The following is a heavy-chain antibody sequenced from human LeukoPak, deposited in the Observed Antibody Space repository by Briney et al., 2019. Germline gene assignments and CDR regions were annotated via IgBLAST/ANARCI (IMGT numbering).Heavy chain of an antibody. V-gene: IGHV3-23*01. J-gene: IGHJ4*02. Sequence: GGSLRLSCAASGFTFDRFAMNWVRQAPGKGLEWVSVISGSGVSTNSADSVKGRFTISRDNSKNTLYLQMNSLRAEDTAVYYCARDLHGSAGYWGQGTLVTVSS. D-gene: IGHD3-10*01. CDR2: ISGSGVST. CDR1: GFTFDRFA. CDR3: ARDLHGSAGY.